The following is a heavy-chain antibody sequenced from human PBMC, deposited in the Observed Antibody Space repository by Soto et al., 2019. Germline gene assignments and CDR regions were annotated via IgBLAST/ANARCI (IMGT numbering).Heavy chain of an antibody. D-gene: IGHD2-15*01. J-gene: IGHJ6*02. CDR1: GLIFSDHY. Sequence: EVQLVASGGGLVQPGGSLRLSCAASGLIFSDHYMDWVRQAPGKGLVWLGRSKNKANSYTTDYAASVKGRFTFSRDNSKNSLYLQMNSLKTEDTAVYYCTSAVSTTRASGLDVWGQGTTVTVSS. V-gene: IGHV3-72*01. CDR3: TSAVSTTRASGLDV. CDR2: SKNKANSYTT.